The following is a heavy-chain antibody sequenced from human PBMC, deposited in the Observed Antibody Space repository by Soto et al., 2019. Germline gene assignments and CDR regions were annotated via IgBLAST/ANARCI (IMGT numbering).Heavy chain of an antibody. CDR2: IYYSGST. CDR3: ARDRGANGAYFDY. J-gene: IGHJ4*02. CDR1: GGSINSYY. V-gene: IGHV4-59*01. Sequence: QVQLQESGPGLVKPSETLSLTCTVSGGSINSYYWSWIRQPPGKGLEWIGYIYYSGSTNYNPSLKTRVPISVDTSKKQFSLKLNSVTAADTAVYYCARDRGANGAYFDYWGQGTLVTVSS. D-gene: IGHD3-10*01.